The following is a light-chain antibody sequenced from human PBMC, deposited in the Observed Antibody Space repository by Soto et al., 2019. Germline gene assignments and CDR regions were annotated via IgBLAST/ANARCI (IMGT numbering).Light chain of an antibody. CDR1: SSDVGGYNY. CDR2: EVD. V-gene: IGLV2-14*01. Sequence: QSALTQPASVSGSLGQSITISCTGTSSDVGGYNYVSWYQQHPGKGPKLMIYEVDNRPSGVSNRFSGSKSGNTASLTISGLQAEDEADYYCTSYTSTNTRWVFGGGTKLTVL. CDR3: TSYTSTNTRWV. J-gene: IGLJ3*02.